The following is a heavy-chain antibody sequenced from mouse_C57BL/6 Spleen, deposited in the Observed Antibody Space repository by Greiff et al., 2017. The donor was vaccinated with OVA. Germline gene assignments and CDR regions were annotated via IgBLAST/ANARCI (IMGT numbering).Heavy chain of an antibody. CDR2: ISSGGSYT. J-gene: IGHJ4*01. CDR3: ERREDYGPYYAMDY. CDR1: GFTFSSYG. V-gene: IGHV5-6*02. D-gene: IGHD1-1*01. Sequence: EVKLMESGGDLVKPGGSLKLSCAASGFTFSSYGMSWVRQTPDKRLEWVATISSGGSYTYYPDSVKGRFTISRDNANNTLYLQMSSLKSEDTAMYYCERREDYGPYYAMDYWGQGTSVTVSS.